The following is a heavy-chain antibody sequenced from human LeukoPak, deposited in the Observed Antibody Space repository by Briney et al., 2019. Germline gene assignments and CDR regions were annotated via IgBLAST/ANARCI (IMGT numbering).Heavy chain of an antibody. CDR1: GYIFVSYG. Sequence: ASVKVSCKASGYIFVSYGISWIRQAPGQGLEWMGWISPYNGDTDHSQKVQDRVTMTTDKSTSTAYMELRSLRSDDTAVYYCARTLATMTGVHYYYMDVWGKGTTVTVSS. V-gene: IGHV1-18*01. J-gene: IGHJ6*03. CDR2: ISPYNGDT. D-gene: IGHD5-12*01. CDR3: ARTLATMTGVHYYYMDV.